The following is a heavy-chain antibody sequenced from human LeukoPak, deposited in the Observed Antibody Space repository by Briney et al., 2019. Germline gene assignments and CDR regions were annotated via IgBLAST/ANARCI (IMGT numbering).Heavy chain of an antibody. CDR2: ICTSSTYT. J-gene: IGHJ4*02. V-gene: IGHV3-11*03. CDR1: GFTFSNYY. D-gene: IGHD3-10*01. Sequence: NPGGSLRLSCAASGFTFSNYYMTWVRQAPGKGLEWVSYICTSSTYTKYAESVKGRFTISSADDKNLLYLQMDILRADDTAVYYWSIIELVSGRGLIRGVDFWGQGTLVSVSS. CDR3: SIIELVSGRGLIRGVDF.